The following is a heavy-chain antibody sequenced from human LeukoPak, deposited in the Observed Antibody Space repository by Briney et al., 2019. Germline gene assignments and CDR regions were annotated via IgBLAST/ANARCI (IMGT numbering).Heavy chain of an antibody. CDR2: IYHSGST. Sequence: PSETLSLTCTVSGYSISSGYYWGWIRQPPGKGQEWIGSIYHSGSTYYNPSLKSRVTISVDTSKNQFSLKLSSVTAADTAVYYCASVIFGVPYYYYYMDVWGKGTTVTVSS. J-gene: IGHJ6*03. CDR1: GYSISSGYY. V-gene: IGHV4-38-2*02. D-gene: IGHD3-3*01. CDR3: ASVIFGVPYYYYYMDV.